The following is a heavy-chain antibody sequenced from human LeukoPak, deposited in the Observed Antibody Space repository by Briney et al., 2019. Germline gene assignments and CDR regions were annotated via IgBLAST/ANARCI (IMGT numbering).Heavy chain of an antibody. D-gene: IGHD4-23*01. V-gene: IGHV4-39*01. J-gene: IGHJ4*02. CDR3: ARLTVVTSRGFDY. Sequence: SETLSLTCTVSGGSISSSSYYWGWIRQPPGKGLERIGSIYYSGSTYYNPSLKSRVTISVDTSKNQFSLKLSSVTAADTAVYHCARLTVVTSRGFDYWGQGTLVTVSS. CDR1: GGSISSSSYY. CDR2: IYYSGST.